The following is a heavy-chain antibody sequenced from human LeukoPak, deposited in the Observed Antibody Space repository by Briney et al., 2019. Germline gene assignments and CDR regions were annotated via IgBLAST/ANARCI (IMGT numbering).Heavy chain of an antibody. CDR1: GFTFSSYA. Sequence: GGSLRLSCAASGFTFSSYAMHWVRQAPGKGLEWVAVISYDGSNKYYADSVKGRFTISRDNSKNTLYLQMNSLRAEDTAVYYCAKAPIAVADEYYFDYWGQGTLVTVSS. V-gene: IGHV3-30-3*01. CDR3: AKAPIAVADEYYFDY. D-gene: IGHD6-19*01. CDR2: ISYDGSNK. J-gene: IGHJ4*02.